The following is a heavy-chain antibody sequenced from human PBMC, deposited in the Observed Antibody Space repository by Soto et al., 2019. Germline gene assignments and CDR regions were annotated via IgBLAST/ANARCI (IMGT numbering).Heavy chain of an antibody. CDR2: FYHTGST. V-gene: IGHV4-38-2*02. D-gene: IGHD3-3*01. J-gene: IGHJ4*02. CDR1: DYSISSDYY. CDR3: ARGLAEWSNDY. Sequence: SETLSLTCTVSDYSISSDYYWGWIRQSPGNGLEWIASFYHTGSTHYNPSLKSRVTISVDTSNNQFSLKLTSVTAADTAVCYCARGLAEWSNDYWGQGTLVTVSS.